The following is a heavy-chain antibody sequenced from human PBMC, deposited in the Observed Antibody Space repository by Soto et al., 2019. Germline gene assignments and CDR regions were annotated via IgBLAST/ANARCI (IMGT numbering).Heavy chain of an antibody. CDR1: GGPLSSFA. V-gene: IGHV1-69*04. D-gene: IGHD1-1*01. J-gene: IGHJ6*02. CDR3: ANGLDNSFDYGMDV. Sequence: QVQLVQSGSEVRKPGSSVKVSCKTCGGPLSSFAISWVRQAPGQGLEWVGTFIPVVAMAKYGKNFQGRATITADQATNTMFMEVSSLRSEDTAIYFCANGLDNSFDYGMDVWGQGTTVTVSS. CDR2: FIPVVAMA.